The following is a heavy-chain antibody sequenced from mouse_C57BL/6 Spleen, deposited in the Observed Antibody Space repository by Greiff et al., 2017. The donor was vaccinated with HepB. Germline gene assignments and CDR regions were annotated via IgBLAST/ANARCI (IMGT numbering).Heavy chain of an antibody. CDR3: ASDGYYVGYYAMDY. Sequence: EVHLVESGGGLVKPGGSLKLSCAASGFTFSDYGMHWVRQAPEKGLEWVAYISSGSSTIYYADTVKGRFTISRDNAKNTLFLQMTSLRSEDTAMYYCASDGYYVGYYAMDYWGQGTSVTVSS. CDR2: ISSGSSTI. CDR1: GFTFSDYG. D-gene: IGHD2-3*01. V-gene: IGHV5-17*01. J-gene: IGHJ4*01.